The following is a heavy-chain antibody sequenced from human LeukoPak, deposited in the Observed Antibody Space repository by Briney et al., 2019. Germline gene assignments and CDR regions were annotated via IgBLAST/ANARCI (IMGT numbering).Heavy chain of an antibody. D-gene: IGHD2-2*01. CDR1: GYTFTGYY. CDR3: ARASDTSWPFDF. CDR2: ISTSKTYT. J-gene: IGHJ4*02. V-gene: IGHV1-18*04. Sequence: ASVKVSCKASGYTFTGYYMHWVRQAPGQGLEWMGWISTSKTYTRYAQKVQGRATLTTDPSTSTAYLELTSLTSDDTAVYFCARASDTSWPFDFWGQGTKVTVSS.